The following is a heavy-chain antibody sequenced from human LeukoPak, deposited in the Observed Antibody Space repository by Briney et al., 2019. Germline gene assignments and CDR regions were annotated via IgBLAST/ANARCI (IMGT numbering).Heavy chain of an antibody. D-gene: IGHD5-24*01. CDR2: IYYSGST. J-gene: IGHJ3*02. CDR1: GGYISSYY. Sequence: SETLSLTCTVSGGYISSYYWSWIRQPPGKGLEWIGYIYYSGSTNYNPSLKSRVTISVDTSKNQFSLKLSSVTAADTAIYYCARIRDGYNDAYDIWGQGTVVTVPS. V-gene: IGHV4-59*12. CDR3: ARIRDGYNDAYDI.